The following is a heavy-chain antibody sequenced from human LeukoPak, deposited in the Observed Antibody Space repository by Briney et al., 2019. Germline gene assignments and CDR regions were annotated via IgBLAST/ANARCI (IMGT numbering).Heavy chain of an antibody. J-gene: IGHJ4*02. CDR1: GFTFSDYY. CDR2: ISSSGSTI. V-gene: IGHV3-11*01. Sequence: GGSLRLSCAASGFTFSDYYMSWIRQAPGKGLEWVSYISSSGSTIYYADSVKGRFTIPRDNAKNSLYLQMNTLRAEDTAVYYCARDDYASDYFDYWGQGTLVTVSS. CDR3: ARDDYASDYFDY. D-gene: IGHD4-17*01.